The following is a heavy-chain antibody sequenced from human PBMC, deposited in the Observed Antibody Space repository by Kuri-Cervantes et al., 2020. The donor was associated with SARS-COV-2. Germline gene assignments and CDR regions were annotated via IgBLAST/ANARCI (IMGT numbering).Heavy chain of an antibody. V-gene: IGHV3-33*06. CDR2: IWYDGSNK. Sequence: GGSLRLSCAASGFTFSSYGMHWVRQAPGKGLEWVAVIWYDGSNKYYADSVKGRFTISRDNSKNTLYLQMNSLRAEDTAVYYRAKAGEYCSSTSCGEGYYYYGMDVWGQGTTVTVSS. CDR1: GFTFSSYG. CDR3: AKAGEYCSSTSCGEGYYYYGMDV. J-gene: IGHJ6*02. D-gene: IGHD2-2*01.